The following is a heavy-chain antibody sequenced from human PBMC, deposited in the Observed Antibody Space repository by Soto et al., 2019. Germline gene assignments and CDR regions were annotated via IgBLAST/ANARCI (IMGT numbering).Heavy chain of an antibody. CDR1: GGSISSYY. CDR2: IYYSGST. D-gene: IGHD2-2*01. J-gene: IGHJ4*02. CDR3: ARHMDTYCSSTSCYDDDY. Sequence: SETLSLTCTVSGGSISSYYWSWIRQPPGKGLEWIGYIYYSGSTNYNPSLKSRVTISVDTSKNQFSLKLSSVTAADTAVYYCARHMDTYCSSTSCYDDDYWGQGTLVTVSS. V-gene: IGHV4-59*08.